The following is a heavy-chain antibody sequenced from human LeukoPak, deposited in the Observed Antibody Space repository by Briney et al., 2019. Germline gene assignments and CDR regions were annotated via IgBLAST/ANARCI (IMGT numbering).Heavy chain of an antibody. CDR3: AKDRDTSTAKGFDH. D-gene: IGHD4-17*01. Sequence: GGSLRLSCAASGFTFSSYWMSWVRQSPGKGLEWVAAISNSGATTYFAESVKGRFTISRDNSKNSLYLHMNTLRVEDTAVYYCAKDRDTSTAKGFDHWGQGTLVTVSS. CDR2: ISNSGATT. J-gene: IGHJ4*02. V-gene: IGHV3-23*01. CDR1: GFTFSSYW.